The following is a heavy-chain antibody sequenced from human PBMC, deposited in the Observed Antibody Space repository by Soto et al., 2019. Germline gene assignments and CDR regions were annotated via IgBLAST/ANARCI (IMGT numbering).Heavy chain of an antibody. J-gene: IGHJ4*02. Sequence: QITLKESGPTLVKPTQTLTLTCTFSGFSLSTSGVGVGWIRQPPGKALEWLALIYWNDDKRYSPSLKSRLTITKDTSKSQVVLTMTNMDPVDTATYYCAHRAVGGVRGPKWTLWRYYFDYWGQGTLVTVSS. D-gene: IGHD3-10*01. CDR2: IYWNDDK. V-gene: IGHV2-5*01. CDR3: AHRAVGGVRGPKWTLWRYYFDY. CDR1: GFSLSTSGVG.